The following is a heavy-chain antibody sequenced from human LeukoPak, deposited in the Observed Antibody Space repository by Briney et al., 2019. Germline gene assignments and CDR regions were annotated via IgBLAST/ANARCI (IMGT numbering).Heavy chain of an antibody. D-gene: IGHD3-22*01. CDR1: GYTFTSYY. J-gene: IGHJ4*02. V-gene: IGHV1-24*01. CDR3: ATTVYDSGGYCFDY. Sequence: GASVKVSCKASGYTFTSYYIHWVRQAPGKGLEWMGGFDPEDGEKIYAQKFQGRVTMTEDTSTDTAYMELSSLRSEDTAVYYCATTVYDSGGYCFDYWGQGTLVTVSS. CDR2: FDPEDGEK.